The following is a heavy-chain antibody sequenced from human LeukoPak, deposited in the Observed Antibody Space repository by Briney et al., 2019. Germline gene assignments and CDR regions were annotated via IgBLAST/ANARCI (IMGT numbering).Heavy chain of an antibody. CDR1: GFSFSSYS. CDR3: ARGGYYDSSGIDY. CDR2: ISSSSSYI. J-gene: IGHJ4*02. D-gene: IGHD3-22*01. Sequence: PGGSLRLSCAASGFSFSSYSMNWVRQAPGKGLEWVSSISSSSSYIYYADSVKGRFTISRDNAKNSLYLQMNSLRAGDTAVYYCARGGYYDSSGIDYWGQGTLVTVSS. V-gene: IGHV3-21*01.